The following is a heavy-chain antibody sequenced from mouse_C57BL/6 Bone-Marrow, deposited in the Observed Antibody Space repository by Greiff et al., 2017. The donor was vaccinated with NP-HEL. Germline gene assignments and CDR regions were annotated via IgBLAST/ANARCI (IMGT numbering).Heavy chain of an antibody. J-gene: IGHJ1*03. CDR1: GYTFTSYG. V-gene: IGHV1-81*01. Sequence: VKLVESGAELARPGASVKLSCKASGYTFTSYGISWVKQRTGQGLEWIGEIYPRSGNTYYNEKFKGKATLTADKSSSTAYMELRSLTSEDSAVYFCARFPGDWYFDVWGTGTTVTVSS. CDR3: ARFPGDWYFDV. CDR2: IYPRSGNT.